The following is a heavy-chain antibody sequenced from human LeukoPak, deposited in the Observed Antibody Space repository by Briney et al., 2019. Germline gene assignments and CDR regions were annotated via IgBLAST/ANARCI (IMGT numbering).Heavy chain of an antibody. Sequence: GGSLRLSCAASGFTFSSYEMNWVRQAPGKGLEWVSYISSSGSTIYYADSVKGRFTISRDNSKGTVYLQMNSLRPEDTAVYYCAKDDAWLQYGNWGRGTLVTVSS. D-gene: IGHD5-24*01. CDR2: ISSSGSTI. CDR3: AKDDAWLQYGN. J-gene: IGHJ4*02. CDR1: GFTFSSYE. V-gene: IGHV3-48*03.